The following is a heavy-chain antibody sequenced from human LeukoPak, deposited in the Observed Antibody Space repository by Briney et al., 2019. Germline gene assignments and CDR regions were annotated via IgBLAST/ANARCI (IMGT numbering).Heavy chain of an antibody. D-gene: IGHD6-13*01. J-gene: IGHJ6*04. CDR2: INHSGST. CDR3: ARGKPGIAAGPNYGMDV. V-gene: IGHV4-34*01. Sequence: KPSETLSLTCAVYGGSFSGYYWSWIRQPPGKGLEWLGEINHSGSTNYNPSLKSRVTISVDTSKNQFSLKLSSVTAADTAVYYCARGKPGIAAGPNYGMDVWGKGTTVTVSS. CDR1: GGSFSGYY.